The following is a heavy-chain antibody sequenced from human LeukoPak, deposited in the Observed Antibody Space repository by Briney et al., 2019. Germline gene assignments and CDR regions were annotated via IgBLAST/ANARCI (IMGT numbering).Heavy chain of an antibody. Sequence: GGSLRLSCAASGSTFNSYAMSWVRQAPGKGLEWVSAISGSGDSTYYGDSVKGRFTISRDNSKNTLYLQMNSLRAEDTAVYYCAKTRPLDSSSWSHGDYWGQGTLVTVSS. CDR3: AKTRPLDSSSWSHGDY. V-gene: IGHV3-23*01. J-gene: IGHJ4*02. CDR2: ISGSGDST. CDR1: GSTFNSYA. D-gene: IGHD6-13*01.